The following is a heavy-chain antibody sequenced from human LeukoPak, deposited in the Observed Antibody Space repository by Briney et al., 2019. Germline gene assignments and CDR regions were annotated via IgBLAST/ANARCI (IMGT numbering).Heavy chain of an antibody. V-gene: IGHV1-2*06. Sequence: GASVKVSCKASGYTFTGYYMHWVRQAPGQGLEWMERINPNSGGTNYAQKFQGRVTMTRDTSISTAYMELSRLRSDDTAVYYCARAGTAMDKIDYWGQGTLVTVSS. D-gene: IGHD5-18*01. J-gene: IGHJ4*02. CDR3: ARAGTAMDKIDY. CDR1: GYTFTGYY. CDR2: INPNSGGT.